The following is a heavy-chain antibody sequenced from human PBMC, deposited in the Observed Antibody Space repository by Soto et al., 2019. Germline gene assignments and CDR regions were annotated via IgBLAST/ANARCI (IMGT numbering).Heavy chain of an antibody. CDR2: IWYDGSNK. D-gene: IGHD2-2*01. CDR1: GFTFSSYG. J-gene: IGHJ4*02. Sequence: QVQLVESGGGVVQPGRSLRLSCAASGFTFSSYGMHWVRHAPGKGLEWVAVIWYDGSNKYYADSVKGRFTISRDNSKNTLYLQMNSLRAEDTAVYYCARDESSTSCLADWGQGTLVTVSS. CDR3: ARDESSTSCLAD. V-gene: IGHV3-33*01.